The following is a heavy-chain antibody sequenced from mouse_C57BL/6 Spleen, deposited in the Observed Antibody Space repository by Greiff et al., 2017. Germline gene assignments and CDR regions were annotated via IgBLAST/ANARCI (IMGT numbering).Heavy chain of an antibody. Sequence: EVNLVESGGGLVKPGGSLKLSCAASGFTFSDYGMHWVRQAPEKGLEWVAYISSGSSTIYYADTVKGRFTISRDNANNTLFLQMTSLRSEDTAMYYCARRANTTGFDYWGQGTTLTVAS. CDR1: GFTFSDYG. CDR2: ISSGSSTI. CDR3: ARRANTTGFDY. D-gene: IGHD1-1*01. V-gene: IGHV5-17*01. J-gene: IGHJ2*01.